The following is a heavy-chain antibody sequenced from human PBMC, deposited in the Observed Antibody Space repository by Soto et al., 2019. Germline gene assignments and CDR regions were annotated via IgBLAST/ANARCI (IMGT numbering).Heavy chain of an antibody. V-gene: IGHV3-30*18. D-gene: IGHD2-15*01. CDR2: ISYDGSNK. Sequence: QVQLVESGGGVVQPGRSLRLSCAASGFTFSSYGIHWVRQAPGKGLEWVAVISYDGSNKYYADSVKGRFTISRDDSKNTLYLQMNSLRAEDTAVYYCAKQGLPHHTWFDPWGQGTVVTVSS. CDR3: AKQGLPHHTWFDP. J-gene: IGHJ5*02. CDR1: GFTFSSYG.